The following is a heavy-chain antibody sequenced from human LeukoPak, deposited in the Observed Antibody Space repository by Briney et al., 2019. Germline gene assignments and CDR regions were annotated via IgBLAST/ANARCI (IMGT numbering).Heavy chain of an antibody. CDR2: IYYSGST. CDR1: GGSISSYY. J-gene: IGHJ4*02. Sequence: PSETLSLTCTVSGGSISSYYWSWIRQPPGKGPEWIGYIYYSGSTNYNPSLKSRVTISVDTSKNQFSLNLSSVTAADTAVYYCATGPYGDYVWGQGTLVTVSS. D-gene: IGHD4-17*01. V-gene: IGHV4-59*01. CDR3: ATGPYGDYV.